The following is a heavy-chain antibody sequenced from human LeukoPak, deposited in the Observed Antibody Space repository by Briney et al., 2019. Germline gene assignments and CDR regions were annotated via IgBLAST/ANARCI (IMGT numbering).Heavy chain of an antibody. V-gene: IGHV4-39*01. CDR3: ARGGEPGLFFSWFDP. CDR1: AGSISSSSYY. Sequence: SETLSLTCTVSAGSISSSSYYWGWIRQPPGKGLEWIGSIYYSGSTYFKPSLKSRVTISVDTSKNQFSLKLSSVTAADTAVYYCARGGEPGLFFSWFDPWGQGTLVTVSS. D-gene: IGHD3-16*01. J-gene: IGHJ5*02. CDR2: IYYSGST.